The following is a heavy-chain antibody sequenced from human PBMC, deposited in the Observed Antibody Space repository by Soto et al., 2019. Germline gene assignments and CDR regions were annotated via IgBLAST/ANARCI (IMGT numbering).Heavy chain of an antibody. CDR3: ARDSRGTNLYYYYGMDV. J-gene: IGHJ6*02. CDR2: IYYSGST. Sequence: SETLSLTCTVSGGSISSGGYYWSWIRQHPGKGLEWIGYIYYSGSTYYNPSLKSRVTISVDTSKNQFSLKLSSVTAADTAVYYCARDSRGTNLYYYYGMDVWGQGTTVTVSS. V-gene: IGHV4-31*03. CDR1: GGSISSGGYY. D-gene: IGHD3-10*01.